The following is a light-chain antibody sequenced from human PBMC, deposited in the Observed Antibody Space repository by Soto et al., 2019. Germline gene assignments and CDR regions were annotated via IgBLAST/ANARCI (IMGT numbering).Light chain of an antibody. Sequence: QAVVTQAPSVSGAPGQRVTISCSGSSSNIGAGYDVHWYQQLPGTAPKLLIYGNSTRPSGVPDRFSGSKSGTSASLAITGLQAEDEADYYCQSYDSSLFYVFGTGTKLTVL. V-gene: IGLV1-40*01. CDR1: SSNIGAGYD. CDR3: QSYDSSLFYV. CDR2: GNS. J-gene: IGLJ1*01.